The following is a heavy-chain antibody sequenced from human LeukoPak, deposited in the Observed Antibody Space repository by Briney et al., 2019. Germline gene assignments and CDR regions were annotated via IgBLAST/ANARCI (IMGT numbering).Heavy chain of an antibody. J-gene: IGHJ3*02. CDR1: GFTFSDYY. CDR2: ISSSGTTI. Sequence: GGSLRLSCAASGFTFSDYYMSWIRQAPGKGLEWVSYISSSGTTIYYADSVKGRFTISRDNAKNSLYLQMNSLRAEDTAVYYCARDKERRITIFGVVRGAFDIWGQGTMVTVSS. D-gene: IGHD3-3*01. V-gene: IGHV3-11*01. CDR3: ARDKERRITIFGVVRGAFDI.